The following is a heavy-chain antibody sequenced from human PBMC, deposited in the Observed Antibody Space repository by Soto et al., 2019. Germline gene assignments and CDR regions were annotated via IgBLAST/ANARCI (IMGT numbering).Heavy chain of an antibody. J-gene: IGHJ4*02. CDR2: INPSGDRT. CDR3: ARARATIAAAAIFDC. D-gene: IGHD6-13*01. V-gene: IGHV1-46*02. CDR1: GYTFNIYY. Sequence: ASVKVSCKASGYTFNIYYMHWVRQAPGQGLEWMGIINPSGDRTDYAQNLQGRVTMTRDTSTSTVHMELSSLRSEDTAVYYCARARATIAAAAIFDCWGQGTLVTVSS.